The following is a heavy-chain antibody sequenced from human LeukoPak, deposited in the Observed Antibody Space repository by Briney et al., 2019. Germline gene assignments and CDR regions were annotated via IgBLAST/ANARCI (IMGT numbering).Heavy chain of an antibody. V-gene: IGHV1-69*05. CDR3: ARGYSSSSQYAFDI. J-gene: IGHJ3*02. D-gene: IGHD6-6*01. CDR2: IIPIFGTA. CDR1: GGTFSSYA. Sequence: GASVKVSCKASGGTFSSYAISWVRQAPGQGLEWMGGIIPIFGTANYAQKFQGRVTITTDESTSTAYMELSSLRSEDTAVYYCARGYSSSSQYAFDIWGQGTMVTVYS.